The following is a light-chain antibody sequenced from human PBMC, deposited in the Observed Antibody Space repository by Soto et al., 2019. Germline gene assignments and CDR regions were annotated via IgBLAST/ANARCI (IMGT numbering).Light chain of an antibody. CDR1: SNDVGGYNF. CDR2: DVS. J-gene: IGLJ2*01. V-gene: IGLV2-11*01. CDR3: SSYAGSYTLV. Sequence: QSALTQPRSVSGSPGQSVTISCTGTSNDVGGYNFVSWYQQHPGKVPKLFIYDVSRRPSGVPDRFSGSKSGNTASLPISGLQAEDEADYYCSSYAGSYTLVFGGGTKLTVL.